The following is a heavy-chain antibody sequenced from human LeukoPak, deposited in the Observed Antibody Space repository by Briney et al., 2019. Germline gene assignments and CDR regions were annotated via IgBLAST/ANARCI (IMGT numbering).Heavy chain of an antibody. CDR3: ATYRQVLLPFES. J-gene: IGHJ4*02. CDR1: GCTFSTFA. CDR2: IFPSGGEI. V-gene: IGHV3-23*01. Sequence: GSLRLSCAASGCTFSTFAMIWVRQPPGTGLEGVSSIFPSGGEIHYADSARGRFTISRDDSKSTLSLQMNSLRAEDTAIYYCATYRQVLLPFESWGQGTLVTVSS. D-gene: IGHD2-8*02.